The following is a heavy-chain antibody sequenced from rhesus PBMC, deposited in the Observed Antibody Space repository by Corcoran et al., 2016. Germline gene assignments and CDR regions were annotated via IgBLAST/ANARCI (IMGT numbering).Heavy chain of an antibody. CDR2: IYGSSTST. D-gene: IGHD7-45*01. CDR1: GYSISSNY. CDR3: ARAPTGDPGY. Sequence: QVQLQESGPGLVKPSETLSLTCAVSGYSISSNYWSWIPQPPGKGLEWIGYIYGSSTSTNYNPALKSRVTISKDTSKNQFSLKLSSVTAADTAVYYCARAPTGDPGYWGQGVLVTVSS. V-gene: IGHV4S10*01. J-gene: IGHJ4*01.